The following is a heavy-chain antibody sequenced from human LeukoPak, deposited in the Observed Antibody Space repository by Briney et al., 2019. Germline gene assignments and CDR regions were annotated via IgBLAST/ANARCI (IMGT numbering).Heavy chain of an antibody. CDR2: INPSGGST. CDR1: GYTFTSYY. J-gene: IGHJ4*02. D-gene: IGHD3-22*01. Sequence: ASVKVSCKASGYTFTSYYMHWVRQAPGQGLVWMGIINPSGGSTSYAQKFQGRVTMTRDMSTSTVYMELSSLRSEDTAVYYCARDHLSGDYYYDSSGYYYPSLGYWGQGTLVTVSS. CDR3: ARDHLSGDYYYDSSGYYYPSLGY. V-gene: IGHV1-46*01.